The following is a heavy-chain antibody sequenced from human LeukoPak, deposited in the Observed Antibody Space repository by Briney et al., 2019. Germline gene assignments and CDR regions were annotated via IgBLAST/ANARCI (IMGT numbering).Heavy chain of an antibody. D-gene: IGHD3-22*01. CDR2: FDPEDGET. CDR3: TTYAPRRGYYDSSGYYPFDY. Sequence: GASVKVSCKVSGYTLTELSMHWVRQAPGKGLEWMGGFDPEDGETIYAQKFQGRVTMTEDTSTDTAYMELSSLRSEDTAVYYCTTYAPRRGYYDSSGYYPFDYWGQGTLVTVSS. CDR1: GYTLTELS. V-gene: IGHV1-24*01. J-gene: IGHJ4*02.